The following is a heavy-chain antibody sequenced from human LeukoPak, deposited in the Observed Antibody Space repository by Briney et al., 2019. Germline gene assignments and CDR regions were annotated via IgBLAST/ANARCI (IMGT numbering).Heavy chain of an antibody. V-gene: IGHV3-48*02. D-gene: IGHD2-2*01. CDR3: ARDPDIVVVPAAMAYNWFDP. CDR1: GFTFSSYS. CDR2: ISSSSSTI. J-gene: IGHJ5*02. Sequence: GGSLRLSCAASGFTFSSYSMNWVRQAPGKGLEWVSYISSSSSTIYYADSVKGRFTISRDNAKNSLYLQMNSLRDEDTAVYYCARDPDIVVVPAAMAYNWFDPWGQGTLVTVSS.